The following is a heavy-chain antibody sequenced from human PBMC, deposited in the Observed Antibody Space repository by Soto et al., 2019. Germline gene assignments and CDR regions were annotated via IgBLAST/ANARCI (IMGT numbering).Heavy chain of an antibody. CDR3: ARDLIQLWLSYYYYGMDV. D-gene: IGHD5-18*01. Sequence: PGGPLRLSCAASGFTFSSYGMHWVRQAPGKGLEWVAVIWYDGSNKYYADSVKGRFTISRDNSKNTLYLQMNSLRAEDTAVYYCARDLIQLWLSYYYYGMDVWGQGTTVTVSS. V-gene: IGHV3-33*01. CDR2: IWYDGSNK. CDR1: GFTFSSYG. J-gene: IGHJ6*02.